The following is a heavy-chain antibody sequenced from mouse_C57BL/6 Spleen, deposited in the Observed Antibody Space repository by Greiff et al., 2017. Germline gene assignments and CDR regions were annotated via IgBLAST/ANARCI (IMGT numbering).Heavy chain of an antibody. Sequence: QVQLQQPGAELVRPGTSVKLSCKASGYTFTSYWMHWVKQRPGQGLEWIGVIDPSDSYTNYNQKFKGKATLTVDTSSSTAYMQLSSLTSEDSAVYYCASLLRGFGYWGQGTTLTVSS. J-gene: IGHJ2*01. V-gene: IGHV1-59*01. CDR3: ASLLRGFGY. CDR2: IDPSDSYT. D-gene: IGHD1-1*01. CDR1: GYTFTSYW.